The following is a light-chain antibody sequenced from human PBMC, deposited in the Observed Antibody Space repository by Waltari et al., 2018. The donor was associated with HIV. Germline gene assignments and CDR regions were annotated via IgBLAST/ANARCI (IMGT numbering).Light chain of an antibody. CDR3: QQRYNSPLT. J-gene: IGKJ4*01. V-gene: IGKV1-39*01. CDR2: GAS. CDR1: QSVDTF. Sequence: DIQMTQSPSSLSASVGDRVTITCRASQSVDTFLNWYHQKPGKAPKLLIYGASTLQSGVPSRFSGSGSRTDFTLTISSLQPEDFATYYCQQRYNSPLTFGGGTKVEIK.